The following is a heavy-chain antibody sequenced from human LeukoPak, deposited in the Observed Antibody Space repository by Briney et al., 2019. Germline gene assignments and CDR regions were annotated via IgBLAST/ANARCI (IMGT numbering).Heavy chain of an antibody. Sequence: ASVKVSCKASGYTFTSYYMHWVRQAPGQGLEWMGIINPSGGSTSYAQKFQGRVTMTRDTSTSTVYMELSSLRSEDTALYYCARCIPPYYYDSSGYYQTQWSNWFDPWGQGTLVTVSS. D-gene: IGHD3-22*01. V-gene: IGHV1-46*01. CDR2: INPSGGST. CDR3: ARCIPPYYYDSSGYYQTQWSNWFDP. J-gene: IGHJ5*02. CDR1: GYTFTSYY.